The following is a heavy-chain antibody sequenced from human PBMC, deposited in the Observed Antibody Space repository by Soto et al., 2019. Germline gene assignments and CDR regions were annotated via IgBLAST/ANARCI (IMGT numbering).Heavy chain of an antibody. CDR2: IYNSGST. V-gene: IGHV4-30-4*01. CDR3: AREDDGGDRDYYGLDV. D-gene: IGHD2-21*02. J-gene: IGHJ6*02. Sequence: SETLSLTCAVSGDYVTSADYYWSWIRQPPGKGLEWIGYIYNSGSTNYNPSFKSRVTILVDTSKNQFSLHLSSVTAADTAVYFCAREDDGGDRDYYGLDVWGQGSTVTVSS. CDR1: GDYVTSADYY.